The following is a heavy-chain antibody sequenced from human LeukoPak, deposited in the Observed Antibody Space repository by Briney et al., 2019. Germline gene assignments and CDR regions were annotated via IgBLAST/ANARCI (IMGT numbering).Heavy chain of an antibody. CDR3: AREWERGFDY. Sequence: GASVKVSCKASGGTFSSYAISWVRQAPGQGLEWMGRIIPIFGIANYAQKFQGRVTITADKSTSTAYMELSSLRSEGTAVYYCAREWERGFDYWGQGTLVTVSS. D-gene: IGHD1-26*01. CDR2: IIPIFGIA. J-gene: IGHJ4*02. CDR1: GGTFSSYA. V-gene: IGHV1-69*04.